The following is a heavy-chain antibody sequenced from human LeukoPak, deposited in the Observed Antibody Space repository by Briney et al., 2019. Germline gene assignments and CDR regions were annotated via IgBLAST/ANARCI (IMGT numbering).Heavy chain of an antibody. CDR3: ARDKKGTSCYDY. V-gene: IGHV4-59*01. D-gene: IGHD2-2*01. Sequence: PSETLSLTCTVSGGSISSYYWSWIRQSPGKVLEWIGFIYYSGSTTYNPSLKSRVTISVDTSKNQFSLKLSSVTAADTAVYYCARDKKGTSCYDYWGQGTLVTVSS. CDR1: GGSISSYY. J-gene: IGHJ4*02. CDR2: IYYSGST.